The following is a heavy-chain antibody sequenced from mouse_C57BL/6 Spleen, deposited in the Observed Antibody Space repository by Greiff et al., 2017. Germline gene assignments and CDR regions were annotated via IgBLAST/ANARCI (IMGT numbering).Heavy chain of an antibody. Sequence: QVQLKESGAELVKPGASVKISCKASGYAFSSYWMNWVKQRPGKGLEWLGQIYPGDGDTNYNGKFKGKATLTADKSSSTAYMQLSSLTSEDSAVYFCARRGPGDYWGQGTSVTVSS. CDR1: GYAFSSYW. J-gene: IGHJ4*01. V-gene: IGHV1-80*01. CDR3: ARRGPGDY. CDR2: IYPGDGDT.